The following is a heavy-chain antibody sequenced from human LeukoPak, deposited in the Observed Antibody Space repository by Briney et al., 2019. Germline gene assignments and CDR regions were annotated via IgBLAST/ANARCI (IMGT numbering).Heavy chain of an antibody. CDR1: GYTFTSYW. CDR3: ASPTTVTTIAFDI. J-gene: IGHJ3*02. Sequence: GESLKISCQGSGYTFTSYWIGWVRQLPGKGLEWMGIIYPGDSDTRYSPSFQGQVTISADKSISTAYLQWSSLKASDTAMYYCASPTTVTTIAFDIWGQGTMVTVSS. D-gene: IGHD4-17*01. V-gene: IGHV5-51*01. CDR2: IYPGDSDT.